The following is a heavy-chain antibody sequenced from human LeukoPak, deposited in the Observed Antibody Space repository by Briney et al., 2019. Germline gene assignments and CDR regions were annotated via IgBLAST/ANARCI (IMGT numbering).Heavy chain of an antibody. Sequence: SETLSLTCTVSGGSISSGGYFWSWIRHPPGRALEWIGYIYYDERSYYNPSLEGRVTISVDGSKNQFSLKMNSVTAAVTAVYYCAREQVATLGYWGQGTLVTVSS. CDR3: AREQVATLGY. CDR2: IYYDERS. V-gene: IGHV4-30-4*01. CDR1: GGSISSGGYF. J-gene: IGHJ4*02.